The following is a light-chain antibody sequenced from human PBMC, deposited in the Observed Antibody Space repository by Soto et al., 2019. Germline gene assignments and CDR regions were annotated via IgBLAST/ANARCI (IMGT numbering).Light chain of an antibody. CDR1: QTISSSF. Sequence: EIVLTQSPGTLSLSPGEGATLSCTASQTISSSFLAWYQQKPGQAPRLLIYRASRRAPGIPDRFSGSGSWTDFTLPISRLVSEDFAAYYCRQFGRSSLDTFGPGTKVEIK. CDR3: RQFGRSSLDT. J-gene: IGKJ3*01. V-gene: IGKV3-20*01. CDR2: RAS.